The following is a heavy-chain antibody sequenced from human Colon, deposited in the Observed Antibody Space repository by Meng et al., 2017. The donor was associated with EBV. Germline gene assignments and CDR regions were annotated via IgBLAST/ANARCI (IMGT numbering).Heavy chain of an antibody. D-gene: IGHD2-2*01. V-gene: IGHV4-4*02. J-gene: IGHJ4*02. CDR1: VGSISTSDW. CDR2: IYRGGGT. CDR3: ARVRVIPAAVGFDY. Sequence: DSGPCVGGPSGPLSPTCAVPVGSISTSDWWSWVRQPPGKGLEWIGEIYRGGGTNYNPSFKSRVTISVDTSNNHFSLKLSYVTAADTAVYYCARVRVIPAAVGFDYWGQGTLVTVSS.